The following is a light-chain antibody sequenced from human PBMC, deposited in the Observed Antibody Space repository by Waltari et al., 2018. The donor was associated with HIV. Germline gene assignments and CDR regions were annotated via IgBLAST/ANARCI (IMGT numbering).Light chain of an antibody. V-gene: IGLV1-47*01. J-gene: IGLJ3*02. CDR3: TSWDDSLSGWM. CDR1: SSNIGNNF. CDR2: RNN. Sequence: QSVLTQPPSASGTPGPRVAISCSGSSSNIGNNFVYWYQHLPGTTPKLLIYRNNQRPSGVPDRFSGSKSGTSASLAISGLRSEDEADYYCTSWDDSLSGWMFGGGTTLTVL.